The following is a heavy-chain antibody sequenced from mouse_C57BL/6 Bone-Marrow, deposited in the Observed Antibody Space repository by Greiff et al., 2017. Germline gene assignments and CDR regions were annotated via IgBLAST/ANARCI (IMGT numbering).Heavy chain of an antibody. CDR2: IYPGSGNT. V-gene: IGHV1-81*01. CDR3: ATDGGNWYFDV. CDR1: GYTFTSYG. D-gene: IGHD1-1*02. Sequence: VQLQQSGAELARPGASVKLSCKASGYTFTSYGISWVKQRPGQGLEWIGEIYPGSGNTYYNEKFKGKATLTADKSSSTAYMALRSLTSEDSAVYYCATDGGNWYFDVWGTGTTVTVSS. J-gene: IGHJ1*03.